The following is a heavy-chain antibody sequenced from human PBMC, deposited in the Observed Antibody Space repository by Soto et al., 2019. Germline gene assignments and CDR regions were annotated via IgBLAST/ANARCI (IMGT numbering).Heavy chain of an antibody. CDR3: ARVQSTSWGYYYAVDV. Sequence: QVQLQESGPGLVKPSETLSLTCRISGGSISSYYWNWIRQAPGKGLEWIGFISYSWSTNYNPALTSRVTIAVDTSKDQIALWLNSVTAADTAVYYCARVQSTSWGYYYAVDVWGQGTTVTVSS. CDR1: GGSISSYY. J-gene: IGHJ6*01. V-gene: IGHV4-59*01. D-gene: IGHD2-2*01. CDR2: ISYSWST.